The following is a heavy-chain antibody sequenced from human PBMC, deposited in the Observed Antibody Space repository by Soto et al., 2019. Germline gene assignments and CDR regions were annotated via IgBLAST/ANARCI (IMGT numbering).Heavy chain of an antibody. D-gene: IGHD2-2*01. Sequence: SETLSLTCAVSGGSISSGGYSWSWIRQPPGKGLEWIGYIYHSGSTYYNPSLKSRVTISVDRSKSQFSLKLSSVTAADTAVYYCARVPDRWGQGTLVTV. CDR3: ARVPDR. CDR1: GGSISSGGYS. CDR2: IYHSGST. V-gene: IGHV4-30-2*01. J-gene: IGHJ5*02.